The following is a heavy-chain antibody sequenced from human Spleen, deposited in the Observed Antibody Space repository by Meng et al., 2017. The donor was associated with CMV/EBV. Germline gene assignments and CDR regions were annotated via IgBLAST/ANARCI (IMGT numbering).Heavy chain of an antibody. CDR1: GFTFSSYG. V-gene: IGHV3-30*02. CDR3: AKDRYDSSGWNGMDV. J-gene: IGHJ6*02. CDR2: IRYDESNK. D-gene: IGHD3-22*01. Sequence: GGSLRLSCAASGFTFSSYGMHWVRQAPGKGLEWVAFIRYDESNKYYVDSVKGRFTISRDNSKKRLFLQMNSLRAEDTAVYYCAKDRYDSSGWNGMDVWGQGTTVTVSS.